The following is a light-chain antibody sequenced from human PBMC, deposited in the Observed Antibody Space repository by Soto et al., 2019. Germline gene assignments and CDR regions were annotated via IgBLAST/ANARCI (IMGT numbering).Light chain of an antibody. CDR3: QQHGTSIT. V-gene: IGKV3-20*01. CDR2: GAS. J-gene: IGKJ4*01. CDR1: QNVNNNY. Sequence: VVMTQSPRTLSLSPGERATLSCRASQNVNNNYVAWYQQKPGQAPSLLIYGASDRATGVPDRFSGSGSGTDFILTISRLEPEDFAVYYCQQHGTSITFGGGTRVENK.